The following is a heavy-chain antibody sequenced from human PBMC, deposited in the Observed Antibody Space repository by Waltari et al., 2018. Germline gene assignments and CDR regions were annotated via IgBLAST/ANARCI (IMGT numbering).Heavy chain of an antibody. Sequence: QVQLQESGPGLVRPSQTLSLTCTVSGGSISSGSVYWTWIRQPAGKGLEWVGHIFTSGSTKSHPSLKSRVSVSLDTSENQFSRRLRSVTAADTAVYYCARDEARYYDIMTGGGYYGLDVWGQGTTVTVSS. V-gene: IGHV4-61*02. CDR2: IFTSGST. CDR1: GGSISSGSVY. CDR3: ARDEARYYDIMTGGGYYGLDV. J-gene: IGHJ6*02. D-gene: IGHD3-9*01.